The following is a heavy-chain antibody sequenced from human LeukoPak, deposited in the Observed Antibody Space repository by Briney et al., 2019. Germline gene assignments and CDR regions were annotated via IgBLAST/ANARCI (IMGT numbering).Heavy chain of an antibody. CDR2: ISYSGST. D-gene: IGHD3-10*01. CDR1: GGSISSYY. V-gene: IGHV4-59*01. CDR3: ARGRLGGSGSYYNVLDY. Sequence: SETLSLTCTVSGGSISSYYWSWIRQPPGKGLEWIGYISYSGSTNYNPSLKSRVTISVDTSRNQFSLKLSSVTAADTAEYYCARGRLGGSGSYYNVLDYWGQGTLVTVSS. J-gene: IGHJ4*02.